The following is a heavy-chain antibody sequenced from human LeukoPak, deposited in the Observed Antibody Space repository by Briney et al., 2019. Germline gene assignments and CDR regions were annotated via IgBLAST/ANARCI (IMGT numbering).Heavy chain of an antibody. D-gene: IGHD6-13*01. CDR3: AREWDFGKTSSWYVGFDC. CDR1: GFTFSSYS. V-gene: IGHV3-23*01. Sequence: PGGSLRLSCAASGFTFSSYSMSWVRQAPGKGLEWVSAISSSGGSTDYTDSVKGRFTISRDNSKNTLYLQMNSLRVEDTAVYYCAREWDFGKTSSWYVGFDCWGQGTLVIVSS. CDR2: ISSSGGST. J-gene: IGHJ4*02.